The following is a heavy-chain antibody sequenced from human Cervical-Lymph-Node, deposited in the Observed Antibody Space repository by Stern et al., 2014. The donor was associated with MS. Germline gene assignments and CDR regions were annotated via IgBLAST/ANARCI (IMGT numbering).Heavy chain of an antibody. V-gene: IGHV1-69*01. J-gene: IGHJ4*02. CDR3: ARAAYSTSSYNY. D-gene: IGHD6-6*01. CDR2: IIPIFGTA. Sequence: MQLVESGAEVKKPGSSVKVSCKASGGTFNTNVISWVRQAPGQGLEWMGGIIPIFGTALYAQKFQGRVTLTANESTRAVYMELSSLRSEDTAVYSCARAAYSTSSYNYWGQGTLVIVSS. CDR1: GGTFNTNV.